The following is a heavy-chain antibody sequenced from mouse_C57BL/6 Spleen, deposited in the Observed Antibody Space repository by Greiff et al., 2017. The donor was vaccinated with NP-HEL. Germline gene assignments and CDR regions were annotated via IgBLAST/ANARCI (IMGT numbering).Heavy chain of an antibody. D-gene: IGHD2-4*01. Sequence: DVQLVESGGGLVKPGGSLKLSCAASGFTFSDYGMHWVRQAPEKGLEWVAYISSGSSTIYYADTVKGRFTISRDNAKNTLFLQMTSLRSEDTAMYYCARRDYGGYFDVWGTGTTVTVSS. CDR1: GFTFSDYG. J-gene: IGHJ1*03. CDR3: ARRDYGGYFDV. CDR2: ISSGSSTI. V-gene: IGHV5-17*01.